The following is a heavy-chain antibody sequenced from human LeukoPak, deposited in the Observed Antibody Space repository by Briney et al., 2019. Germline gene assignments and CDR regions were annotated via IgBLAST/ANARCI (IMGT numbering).Heavy chain of an antibody. Sequence: SVKVSCKASGGTFSSYAITWVRQAPGQGLEWMGRIIPIFGTANYAQKFQGRVTITMDESTSTAYMELSTLRSDDTAVYYCARERPPGDSSSWFLEGYFDIWGQGTLVTVSS. CDR1: GGTFSSYA. CDR3: ARERPPGDSSSWFLEGYFDI. D-gene: IGHD6-13*01. CDR2: IIPIFGTA. V-gene: IGHV1-69*05. J-gene: IGHJ4*02.